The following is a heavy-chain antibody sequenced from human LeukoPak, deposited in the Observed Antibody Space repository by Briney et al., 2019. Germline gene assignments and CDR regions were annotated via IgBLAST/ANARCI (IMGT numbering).Heavy chain of an antibody. CDR1: GGSISSYY. Sequence: SETLSLTSTVPGGSISSYYWRWIRQPPGKRLESLGYIYYSGSTNYNPSLKSRVTISVDTSKNQFSLKLSSVTAADTAVYYCAGSGWYLFNAFDIWGQGTMVTVSS. CDR3: AGSGWYLFNAFDI. J-gene: IGHJ3*02. V-gene: IGHV4-59*01. D-gene: IGHD6-19*01. CDR2: IYYSGST.